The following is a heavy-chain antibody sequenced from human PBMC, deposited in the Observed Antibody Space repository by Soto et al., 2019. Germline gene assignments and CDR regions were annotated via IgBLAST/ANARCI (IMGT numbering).Heavy chain of an antibody. D-gene: IGHD3-22*01. J-gene: IGHJ6*02. CDR1: GYSFTSYW. Sequence: GGSLKLYCKGSGYSFTSYWIGWVRQMPGKGLELMGVIYPGDSDTRYSPSFQGQVTISADKSISTAYLQWSSLKASDTAMYYCARHGYYDSSGYYYALDYYYGMDVWGQGTTVTVSS. CDR3: ARHGYYDSSGYYYALDYYYGMDV. CDR2: IYPGDSDT. V-gene: IGHV5-51*01.